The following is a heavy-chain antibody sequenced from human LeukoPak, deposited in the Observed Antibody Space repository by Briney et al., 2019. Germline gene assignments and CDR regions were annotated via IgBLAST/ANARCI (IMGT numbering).Heavy chain of an antibody. V-gene: IGHV3-33*01. Sequence: GGSLRLSCAASGFTFRSHCMQWVRQAPGKGLEWVAVIWYDGSKKYYAVSVKGRFTISRDNSKNTLDLQMSSLRAEDTAEYYCARSNTVTSNYYYGMDVWGQETTVTVSS. CDR1: GFTFRSHC. CDR2: IWYDGSKK. CDR3: ARSNTVTSNYYYGMDV. J-gene: IGHJ6*02. D-gene: IGHD4-11*01.